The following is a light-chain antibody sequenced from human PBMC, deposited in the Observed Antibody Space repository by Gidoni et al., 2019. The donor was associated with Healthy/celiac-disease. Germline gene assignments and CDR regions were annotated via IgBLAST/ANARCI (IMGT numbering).Light chain of an antibody. Sequence: DIQLSHSPSSLSASVGDRVTITCQASQDISNYLNLYQQKPGKAPKLLIYDASNLERGVPSRFSGSGSGTDLAVAISSRQPEDRATYDCQQYDNPPSWYTFGHGTKVDIK. CDR3: QQYDNPPSWYT. CDR2: DAS. CDR1: QDISNY. J-gene: IGKJ3*01. V-gene: IGKV1-33*01.